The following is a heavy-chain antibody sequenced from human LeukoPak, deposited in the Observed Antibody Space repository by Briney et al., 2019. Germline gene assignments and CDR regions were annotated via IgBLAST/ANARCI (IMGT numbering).Heavy chain of an antibody. Sequence: GGSLRLSCAASGFTFSSYWMSWVRQAPGKGLEWVANIKQDGSEKYYLDSVKGRFTISRDNAKNSLYLQMNSMRVEDTAVYYCARASHDYGALLDAFDTWGQGTMVTVS. D-gene: IGHD4-17*01. CDR1: GFTFSSYW. CDR3: ARASHDYGALLDAFDT. J-gene: IGHJ3*02. V-gene: IGHV3-7*01. CDR2: IKQDGSEK.